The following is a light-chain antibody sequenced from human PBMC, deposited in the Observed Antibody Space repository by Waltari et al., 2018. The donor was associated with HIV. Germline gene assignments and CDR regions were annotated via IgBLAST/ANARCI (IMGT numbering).Light chain of an antibody. Sequence: QSELTQSPSASGTPGQRITISCSGSSSNIERNYGYWYKQFPGATPKVLIYKDNERPSGVPDRISGSKSGTSASLLISGLRSDDEADYYCAVWDESLDGWLFGGGTKLTVL. V-gene: IGLV1-47*01. CDR1: SSNIERNY. J-gene: IGLJ3*02. CDR2: KDN. CDR3: AVWDESLDGWL.